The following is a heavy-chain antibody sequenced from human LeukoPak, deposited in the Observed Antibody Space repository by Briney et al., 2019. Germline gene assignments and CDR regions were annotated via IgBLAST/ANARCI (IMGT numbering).Heavy chain of an antibody. CDR3: ARDTDVSAKYYFDY. Sequence: GRSLRLSCAASGFTFSRYAFHWVRQAPGKGLEWVAVISYDGRDKHHADSVKGRYTISRDNSKNTLYLQMNSLRAEDTAVYYCARDTDVSAKYYFDYWGQGTLVTVSS. D-gene: IGHD2-8*01. J-gene: IGHJ4*02. V-gene: IGHV3-30*04. CDR1: GFTFSRYA. CDR2: ISYDGRDK.